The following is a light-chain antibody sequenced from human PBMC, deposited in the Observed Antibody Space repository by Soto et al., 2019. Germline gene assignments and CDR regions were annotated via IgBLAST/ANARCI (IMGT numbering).Light chain of an antibody. CDR2: GAS. CDR1: QSVNSEY. CDR3: QQYGSSPST. V-gene: IGKV3-20*01. Sequence: EIVLTQSPGTLSLSPRERATLSCRASQSVNSEYLAWYQQKPGQAPRLLIYGASIRATGIPDRFSGSGSGTDFTLSISRLEPEDFASYYCQQYGSSPSTFGQGTRLEI. J-gene: IGKJ5*01.